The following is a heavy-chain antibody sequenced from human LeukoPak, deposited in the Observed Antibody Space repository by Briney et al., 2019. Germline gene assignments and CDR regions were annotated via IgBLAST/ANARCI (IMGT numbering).Heavy chain of an antibody. Sequence: ASVKVSCKASGYTFTGYYMHWVRQAPGQGLEWMGWINPNSGGTNYAQKFQGRVTMTRDTSISTAYMELRRLRSDDTAVYYCARAWDYYYYMDVWGKGTTVTVSS. CDR1: GYTFTGYY. CDR2: INPNSGGT. V-gene: IGHV1-2*02. CDR3: ARAWDYYYYMDV. J-gene: IGHJ6*03.